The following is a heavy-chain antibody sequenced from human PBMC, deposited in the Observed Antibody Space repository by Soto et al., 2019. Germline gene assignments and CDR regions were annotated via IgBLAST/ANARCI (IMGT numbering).Heavy chain of an antibody. J-gene: IGHJ4*02. CDR1: GFSIRSGDYY. CDR3: AREIMAADHFDY. V-gene: IGHV4-30-4*01. CDR2: VHYSGNT. D-gene: IGHD6-13*01. Sequence: ASETLSLTCTVSGFSIRSGDYYLSWIRQTPERGLEWCGYVHYSGNTFYNPSLKSRATISLDTSRNQFSLNLSSVTAADSAVYYCAREIMAADHFDYWGQGALVTVSS.